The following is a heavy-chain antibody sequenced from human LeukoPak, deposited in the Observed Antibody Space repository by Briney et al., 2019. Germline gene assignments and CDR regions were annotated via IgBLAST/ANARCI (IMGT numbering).Heavy chain of an antibody. CDR1: GYTFTSYD. J-gene: IGHJ6*03. CDR2: MNPNSGNT. V-gene: IGHV1-8*03. Sequence: ASVKVSCKASGYTFTSYDINWVRQATGQGLEWMGWMNPNSGNTGYAQKFQGRVTITADESTSTAYMELSSLRSEDTAVYYCARVGYSSGWYLPAYYYYYMDVWGKGTTVTVSS. CDR3: ARVGYSSGWYLPAYYYYYMDV. D-gene: IGHD6-19*01.